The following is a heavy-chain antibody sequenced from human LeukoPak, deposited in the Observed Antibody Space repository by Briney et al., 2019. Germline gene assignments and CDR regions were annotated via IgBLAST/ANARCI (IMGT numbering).Heavy chain of an antibody. CDR2: IYTSGST. Sequence: SETLSLTCTVSGGSTSSGSYYRSWIRQPAGKGLEWIGRIYTSGSTNYNPSLKSRVTISVDTSKNQFSLKLSSVAAADTAVYYCARSSGWYGDAFDIWGQGTMVTVSS. J-gene: IGHJ3*02. V-gene: IGHV4-61*02. CDR3: ARSSGWYGDAFDI. CDR1: GGSTSSGSYY. D-gene: IGHD6-19*01.